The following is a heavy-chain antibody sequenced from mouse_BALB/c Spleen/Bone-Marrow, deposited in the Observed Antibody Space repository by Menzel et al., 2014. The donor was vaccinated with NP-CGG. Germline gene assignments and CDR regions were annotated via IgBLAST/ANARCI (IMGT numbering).Heavy chain of an antibody. CDR1: GYTFSNYW. D-gene: IGHD3-1*01. V-gene: IGHV1-5*01. CDR2: IYPGNSDT. CDR3: TTLARNKFDY. J-gene: IGHJ2*01. Sequence: EVKVVESGTVLARPGAAVKMSCKASGYTFSNYWMHWVKQRPGQGLEWIGTIYPGNSDTTYNQKFKGKATLTVVTSTSTAYMELSSLTNEDSAVYYCTTLARNKFDYWGQGTTLTVSS.